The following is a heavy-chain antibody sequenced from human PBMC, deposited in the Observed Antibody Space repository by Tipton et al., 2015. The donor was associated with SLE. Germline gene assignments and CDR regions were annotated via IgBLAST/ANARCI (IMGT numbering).Heavy chain of an antibody. J-gene: IGHJ4*02. V-gene: IGHV4-38-2*01. CDR2: FYHGGNT. CDR3: ARGRAFVQGGFDY. D-gene: IGHD6-6*01. CDR1: GYSISSGYY. Sequence: TLSLTCAVSGYSISSGYYWGWIRQPPGKGLEWIGCFYHGGNTYYNPSLKSRATISVDTSKNQFSLMLSSVTATDTAVFYCARGRAFVQGGFDYWGQGTLVTVSS.